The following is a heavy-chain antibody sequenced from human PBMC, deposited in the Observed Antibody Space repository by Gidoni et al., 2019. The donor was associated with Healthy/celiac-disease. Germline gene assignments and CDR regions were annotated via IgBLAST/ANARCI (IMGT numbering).Heavy chain of an antibody. CDR3: ARERSVDTAMVTWYFDL. Sequence: VQLFQSGAEVKKPGSSVKVSCTASVGPFSSYAISWVRQAPGQGFEWLGGIIPICGTANDAKKCQGRVTMTADKATSTAYRERSSLRSEETAVEYCARERSVDTAMVTWYFDLGGRGTLVTVSS. V-gene: IGHV1-69*06. CDR2: IIPICGTA. CDR1: VGPFSSYA. D-gene: IGHD5-18*01. J-gene: IGHJ2*01.